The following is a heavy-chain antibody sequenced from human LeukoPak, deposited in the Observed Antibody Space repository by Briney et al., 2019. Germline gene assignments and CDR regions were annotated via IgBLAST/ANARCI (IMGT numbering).Heavy chain of an antibody. D-gene: IGHD2-2*03. J-gene: IGHJ4*02. CDR2: IRSSAYHGTT. CDR1: GFIFGDYT. V-gene: IGHV3-49*04. Sequence: PGGSLRLSRTASGFIFGDYTMSWVRQAPGKGLEWVGFIRSSAYHGTTEYAASVQGRFTISRDNSKSIVYLQMNSLKTEDTAVYYCSVDIGDYWGQGTLVTVAS. CDR3: SVDIGDY.